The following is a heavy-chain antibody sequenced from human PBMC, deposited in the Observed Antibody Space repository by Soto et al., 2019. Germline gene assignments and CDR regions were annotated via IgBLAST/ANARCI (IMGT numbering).Heavy chain of an antibody. CDR1: GFTFSSYL. J-gene: IGHJ4*02. Sequence: GGSLRLSCAASGFTFSSYLMPWVRQAPGKGLAWVSRINGDGSSTDYPDSIKGRFNISRDNAKNKLYLQMKRLRAEDTAVYYCRRDGPPRYWGQGTLVTVSP. CDR2: INGDGSST. CDR3: RRDGPPRY. V-gene: IGHV3-74*01.